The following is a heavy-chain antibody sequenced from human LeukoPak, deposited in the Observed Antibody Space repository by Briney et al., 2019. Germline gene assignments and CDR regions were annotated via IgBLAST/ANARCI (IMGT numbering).Heavy chain of an antibody. J-gene: IGHJ4*02. CDR3: ATSSGWKSNIDY. D-gene: IGHD6-19*01. Sequence: ASVKVSCKASGYTFIGYYMHWVRQAPGQGLEWMGWINPNSGGTNYAQRFQGRVTMTRDTSISTAYMELSRLRSDDTAVFYCATSSGWKSNIDYWGQGTLVTVSS. CDR2: INPNSGGT. CDR1: GYTFIGYY. V-gene: IGHV1-2*02.